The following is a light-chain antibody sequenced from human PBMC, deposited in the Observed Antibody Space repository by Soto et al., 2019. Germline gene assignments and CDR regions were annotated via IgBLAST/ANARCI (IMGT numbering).Light chain of an antibody. V-gene: IGLV2-11*01. J-gene: IGLJ1*01. CDR1: SSDVGGYNY. CDR3: CSYAGRYTYV. Sequence: QSALTQPLSVSGSPGQSVTISCAGTSSDVGGYNYVSWYQQHPGKAPKLMIYDVSKRPSGVPDRFSGSKSGNTASLTISGLQADDEADYYCCSYAGRYTYVFGTGTKVTVL. CDR2: DVS.